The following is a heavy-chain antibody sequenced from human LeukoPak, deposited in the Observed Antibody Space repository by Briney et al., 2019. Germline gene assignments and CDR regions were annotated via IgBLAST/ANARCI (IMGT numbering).Heavy chain of an antibody. CDR1: GFTVSSNY. CDR3: ARARLHHRSFDLKTSYYFDY. D-gene: IGHD6-25*01. V-gene: IGHV3-53*01. J-gene: IGHJ4*02. CDR2: IYSGGST. Sequence: GGSLRLSCAASGFTVSSNYIWVRQAPGKGLERVSVIYSGGSTYYADSVKGRFTISRDNSKNTLYLQMNSLRTEDTAVYYCARARLHHRSFDLKTSYYFDYWGQGTLVTVSS.